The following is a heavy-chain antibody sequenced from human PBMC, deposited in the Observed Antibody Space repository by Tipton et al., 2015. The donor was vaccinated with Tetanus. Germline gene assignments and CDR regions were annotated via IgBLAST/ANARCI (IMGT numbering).Heavy chain of an antibody. J-gene: IGHJ6*02. CDR1: GGSFSGYY. CDR3: ARAGVAGVFYYGMDV. Sequence: GLVKPSETLSLTCAVYGGSFSGYYWSWIRQPPGKGLEWIGEINHSGSTTYNPSLKSRVTISVDTPKNQFSLKLSSVTAADTAVYYCARAGVAGVFYYGMDVWGQGTTVTVSS. D-gene: IGHD6-19*01. CDR2: INHSGST. V-gene: IGHV4-34*01.